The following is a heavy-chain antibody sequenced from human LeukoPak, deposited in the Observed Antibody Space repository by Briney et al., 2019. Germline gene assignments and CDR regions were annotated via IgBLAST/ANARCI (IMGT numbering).Heavy chain of an antibody. CDR2: ISSSSTI. J-gene: IGHJ4*02. CDR1: GFTFSSYS. V-gene: IGHV3-48*01. CDR3: ASPSIVATTLFDY. D-gene: IGHD5-12*01. Sequence: GGSLRLSCAASGFTFSSYSMNWVRQAPGKGLEWVSYISSSSTIYYADSVKGRFTISRDNAKNSLYLQMNSLRAEGTAVYYCASPSIVATTLFDYWGQGTLVTVSS.